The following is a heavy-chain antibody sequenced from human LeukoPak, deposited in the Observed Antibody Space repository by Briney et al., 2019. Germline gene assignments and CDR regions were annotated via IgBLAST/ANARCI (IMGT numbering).Heavy chain of an antibody. Sequence: SETLSLTCTVSGYSISSGYYWGWIRQPPGKGLEWIGSIYHSGSTYYNPSLKSRVTISVDTSKNQFSLKLSSVTAADTAVYYCARDRLRGYSYAPRQNWFDPWGQGTLVTVSS. J-gene: IGHJ5*02. CDR3: ARDRLRGYSYAPRQNWFDP. CDR2: IYHSGST. V-gene: IGHV4-38-2*02. CDR1: GYSISSGYY. D-gene: IGHD5-18*01.